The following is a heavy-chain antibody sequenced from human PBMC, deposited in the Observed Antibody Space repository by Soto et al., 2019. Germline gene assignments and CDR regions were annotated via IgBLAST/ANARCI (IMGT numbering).Heavy chain of an antibody. V-gene: IGHV1-69*12. CDR3: ASHCGGDCYSRSPPYYYYGMDV. D-gene: IGHD2-21*02. J-gene: IGHJ6*02. CDR2: IIPIFGTA. Sequence: QVQLVQSGAEVKKPGSSVKVSCKASGGTFSSYAISRVRQAPGQGLEWMGGIIPIFGTADYAQKFQGRVTITADESTSTAYMELSSLRSEDTAVYYCASHCGGDCYSRSPPYYYYGMDVWGQGTTVTVSS. CDR1: GGTFSSYA.